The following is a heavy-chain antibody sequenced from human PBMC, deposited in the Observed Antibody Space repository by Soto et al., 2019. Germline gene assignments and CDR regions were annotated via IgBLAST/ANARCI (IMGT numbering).Heavy chain of an antibody. D-gene: IGHD6-19*01. V-gene: IGHV5-10-1*01. CDR2: IYPSDSYT. Sequence: RGESLKISCKGSGYSFTSYWIGWVRQMPGKGLEWMGIIYPSDSYTNYSPSFQGHVTISADKSISTAYLQWSSLKASDTAMYYCARLSGSSGWNDAFDIWGQGTMVTVSS. CDR1: GYSFTSYW. J-gene: IGHJ3*02. CDR3: ARLSGSSGWNDAFDI.